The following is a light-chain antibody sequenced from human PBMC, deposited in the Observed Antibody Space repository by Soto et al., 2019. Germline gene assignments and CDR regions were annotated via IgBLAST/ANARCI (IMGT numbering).Light chain of an antibody. V-gene: IGLV2-14*03. CDR2: DVS. J-gene: IGLJ1*01. CDR3: SSYTTSNTRQIV. Sequence: QSALTQPASVSGSPGQSITISCTGTSSDVGGYNYVSWYQHHPGKAPKLMIYDVSNRPSGVSNRFSGSKSGNTASLTISGRQPDDEADYYCSSYTTSNTRQIVFGTGTKLTVL. CDR1: SSDVGGYNY.